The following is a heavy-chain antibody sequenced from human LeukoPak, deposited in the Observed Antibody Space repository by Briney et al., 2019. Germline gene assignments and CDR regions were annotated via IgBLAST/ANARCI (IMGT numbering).Heavy chain of an antibody. D-gene: IGHD6-19*01. CDR2: IVVGSGNT. V-gene: IGHV1-58*01. CDR3: ASPVLSSGWYSSDYYYGMDV. Sequence: ASVKVSCKASGFTFTSSAVQWVRQARGQRLEWIGWIVVGSGNTNYAQKFQGRVTITADESTSTAYMELSSLRSEDTAVYYCASPVLSSGWYSSDYYYGMDVWGQGTTVTVSS. J-gene: IGHJ6*02. CDR1: GFTFTSSA.